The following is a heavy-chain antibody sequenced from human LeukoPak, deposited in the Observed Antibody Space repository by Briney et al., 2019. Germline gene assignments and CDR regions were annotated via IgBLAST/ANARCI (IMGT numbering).Heavy chain of an antibody. Sequence: SQTLSLTCTVSGGSISSGGYYWSWIRQHPGKGLEWIGYIYYSGSTYYNPSLKSRVTISVDTSKNQFSLKLSSVTAADTAVYYCARDRGYSGYEAATFYYYYYMDVWGKGTTVTVSS. CDR3: ARDRGYSGYEAATFYYYYYMDV. D-gene: IGHD5-12*01. CDR2: IYYSGST. CDR1: GGSISSGGYY. J-gene: IGHJ6*03. V-gene: IGHV4-31*03.